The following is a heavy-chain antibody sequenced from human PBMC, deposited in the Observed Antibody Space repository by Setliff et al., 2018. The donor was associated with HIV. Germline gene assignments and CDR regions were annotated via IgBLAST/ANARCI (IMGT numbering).Heavy chain of an antibody. V-gene: IGHV3-30*07. J-gene: IGHJ4*02. CDR3: ARLMYSSGPGSFDY. CDR1: GFIFSSYA. CDR2: MSYDGNNK. Sequence: PGGSLRLSCAASGFIFSSYAMHWVRQAPGKGLEWVAVMSYDGNNKYYADSVKGRFTISRDNAKNSLYLQMNSLRAEDTAVYYCARLMYSSGPGSFDYWGQGTLVTVSS. D-gene: IGHD6-19*01.